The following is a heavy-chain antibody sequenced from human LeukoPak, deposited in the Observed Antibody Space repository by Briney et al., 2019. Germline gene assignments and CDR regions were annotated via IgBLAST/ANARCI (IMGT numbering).Heavy chain of an antibody. CDR2: ISYDGSNK. V-gene: IGHV3-30*04. Sequence: GRSLRLPCAASGFTFSSYAMHWVRQAPGKGLEWVAVISYDGSNKYYADSVKGRFTISRDNSKNTLYPQMNSLRAEDTAVYYCAREIAPYSSSWYGEEWFDPWGQGTLVTVSS. CDR3: AREIAPYSSSWYGEEWFDP. CDR1: GFTFSSYA. D-gene: IGHD6-13*01. J-gene: IGHJ5*02.